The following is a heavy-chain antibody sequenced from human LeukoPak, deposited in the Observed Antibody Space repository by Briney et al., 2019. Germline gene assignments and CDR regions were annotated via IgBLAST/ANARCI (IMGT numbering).Heavy chain of an antibody. D-gene: IGHD6-13*01. J-gene: IGHJ4*02. CDR2: ISGSGSTI. CDR1: GFTFSDYY. CDR3: ARDIVAAGLFFDY. V-gene: IGHV3-11*01. Sequence: GGSLRLSCAASGFTFSDYYMGWLRQAPGKGLEWVSYISGSGSTIYYADSVKGRFTISRDNAKNSLYLQMNSLRAEDTAVYYCARDIVAAGLFFDYWGQGTLVTVSS.